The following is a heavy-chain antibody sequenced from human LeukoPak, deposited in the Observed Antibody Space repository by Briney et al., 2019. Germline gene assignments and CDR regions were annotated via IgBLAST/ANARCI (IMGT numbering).Heavy chain of an antibody. D-gene: IGHD5-12*01. CDR1: GGSISSNSYY. CDR2: IYYSGST. Sequence: SETLSLTCTVSGGSISSNSYYWSWIRQPPGKGLEWIGYIYYSGSTNYNPSLKSRVTISVDTSKNQFSLKLTSVTAADTAVYFCARGLAAAYDYNWLDPWGQGILVTVSS. CDR3: ARGLAAAYDYNWLDP. V-gene: IGHV4-61*05. J-gene: IGHJ5*02.